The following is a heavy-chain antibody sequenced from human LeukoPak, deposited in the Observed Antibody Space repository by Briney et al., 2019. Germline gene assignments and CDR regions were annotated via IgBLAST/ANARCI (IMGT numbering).Heavy chain of an antibody. J-gene: IGHJ4*02. Sequence: HPGGSLRLSCAASGFTVSSNYMSWVRQAPGKGLEWVSVIYSGGSTYYADSVKGRFTISRDNSKNTLYLQMNSLRAEDTAVYYCVKVVALLGLDYWGQGTLVTVSS. V-gene: IGHV3-66*01. CDR1: GFTVSSNY. D-gene: IGHD3-22*01. CDR2: IYSGGST. CDR3: VKVVALLGLDY.